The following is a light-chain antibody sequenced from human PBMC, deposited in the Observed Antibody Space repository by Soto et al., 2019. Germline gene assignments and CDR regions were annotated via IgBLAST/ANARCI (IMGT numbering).Light chain of an antibody. CDR3: LQDHIYPFT. Sequence: AIQMTQSPSSLSASVGDRVTITCRASQGIRNNLGWYQQKPGKAPNLLIYAASSLQSGVPSRLSGSGSGTDFTLTISSLQPEDFAAYYCLQDHIYPFTFGPGTKVDIK. CDR1: QGIRNN. V-gene: IGKV1-6*01. CDR2: AAS. J-gene: IGKJ3*01.